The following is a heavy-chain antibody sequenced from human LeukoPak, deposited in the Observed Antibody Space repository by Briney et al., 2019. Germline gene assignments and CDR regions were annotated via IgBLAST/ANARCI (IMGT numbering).Heavy chain of an antibody. CDR2: IKSKTDGGTT. Sequence: PGGTLRLSCAASGFTFSSYGMSWVRQAPGKGLEWVGRIKSKTDGGTTDYAAPVKGRFTISRDDSKNTLYLQMNSLKTEDTAVYYCTTDLNNWNDGRVNDAFDIWGQGTMVTVSS. CDR3: TTDLNNWNDGRVNDAFDI. CDR1: GFTFSSYG. J-gene: IGHJ3*02. V-gene: IGHV3-15*01. D-gene: IGHD1-1*01.